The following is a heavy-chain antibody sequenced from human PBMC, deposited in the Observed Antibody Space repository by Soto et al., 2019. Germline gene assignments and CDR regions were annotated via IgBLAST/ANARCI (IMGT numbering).Heavy chain of an antibody. CDR2: ISAYNGNT. CDR3: ARFPMDDLAYCGGDCFGWFDP. D-gene: IGHD2-21*02. CDR1: GYTFTIYG. Sequence: ASVKVSCTASGYTFTIYGISWVRQAPGQGLEWMGWISAYNGNTNYAQKLQGRVTMTTDTSTSTAYMELRSLRSDDTAVYYCARFPMDDLAYCGGDCFGWFDPWGQGTLVTV. V-gene: IGHV1-18*01. J-gene: IGHJ5*02.